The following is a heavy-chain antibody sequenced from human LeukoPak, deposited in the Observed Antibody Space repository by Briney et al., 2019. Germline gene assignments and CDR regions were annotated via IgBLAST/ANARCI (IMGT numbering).Heavy chain of an antibody. Sequence: SETLSLTCAVYGGSFSGYYWSWIRQPPGKGLEWIGEINHSGSTNYNPCLKSRVTISVDTSKNQFSLKLSSVTAADTAVYYSAASVVVVAARDYWGQGTLVTVSS. CDR3: AASVVVVAARDY. CDR1: GGSFSGYY. CDR2: INHSGST. D-gene: IGHD2-15*01. V-gene: IGHV4-34*01. J-gene: IGHJ4*02.